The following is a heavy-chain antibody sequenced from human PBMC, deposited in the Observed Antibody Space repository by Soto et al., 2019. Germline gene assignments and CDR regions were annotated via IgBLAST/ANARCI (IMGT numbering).Heavy chain of an antibody. CDR1: GGSISSGGYY. V-gene: IGHV4-31*03. D-gene: IGHD3-3*01. Sequence: PSETLSLTCTVSGGSISSGGYYWSWIRQHPGKGLEWIGYIYYSGSTYYNPSLKSRVTISVDTSKNQFSLKLSSVTAADTAVYYCARHGTHNYDFWSGYRQTDAFDIWGQGTMVTVSS. CDR2: IYYSGST. CDR3: ARHGTHNYDFWSGYRQTDAFDI. J-gene: IGHJ3*02.